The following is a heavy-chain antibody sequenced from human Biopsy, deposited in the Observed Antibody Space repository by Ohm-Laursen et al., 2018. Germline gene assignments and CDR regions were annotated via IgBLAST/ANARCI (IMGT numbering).Heavy chain of an antibody. CDR1: GVSINGGRYY. J-gene: IGHJ3*01. Sequence: SETLSLTCTVSGVSINGGRYYWNWIRHHPGKGLEWIGNIFYSANTYYNPSLKSRVTISVDTSKNQFSLKLSSVTAADTAVYYCARLGSGDYFPTFFDFWGPGTMVTVSP. V-gene: IGHV4-31*03. CDR3: ARLGSGDYFPTFFDF. CDR2: IFYSANT. D-gene: IGHD5-12*01.